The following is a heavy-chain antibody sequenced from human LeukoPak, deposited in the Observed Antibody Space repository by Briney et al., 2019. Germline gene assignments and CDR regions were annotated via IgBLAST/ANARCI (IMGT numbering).Heavy chain of an antibody. V-gene: IGHV4-39*07. CDR1: GGSISSSSYY. D-gene: IGHD3-22*01. Sequence: SETLSLTCTVSGGSISSSSYYWGWIRQPPGKGLEWIGSIYYSGSTYYNPSLKSRVTISVDTSKNQFSLKLSSVTAADTAVYYCARAPTYYYDSSGQFDYWGQGTLVTVSS. CDR3: ARAPTYYYDSSGQFDY. J-gene: IGHJ4*02. CDR2: IYYSGST.